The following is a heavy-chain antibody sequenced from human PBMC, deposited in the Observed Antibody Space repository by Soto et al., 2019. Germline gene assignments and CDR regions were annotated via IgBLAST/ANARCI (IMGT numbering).Heavy chain of an antibody. CDR2: LVPSVDTT. Sequence: QVQLVQSGTEVKKPGASVKVSCKASEGTFSRSGFHWVRQAPGQGLEWMGMLVPSVDTTNYAQKFQPRVTISAHQFTSTAYMELRSLRSEDTAVDYCARCPQPPDTADPYAVDVWGQGTRVIVSS. V-gene: IGHV1-69*18. D-gene: IGHD5-18*01. J-gene: IGHJ6*02. CDR3: ARCPQPPDTADPYAVDV. CDR1: EGTFSRSG.